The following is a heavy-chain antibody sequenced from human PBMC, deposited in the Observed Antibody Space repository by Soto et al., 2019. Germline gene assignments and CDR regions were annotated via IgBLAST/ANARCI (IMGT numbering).Heavy chain of an antibody. CDR1: GGSISSGGYY. J-gene: IGHJ5*02. D-gene: IGHD5-12*01. CDR3: AREEGGCYEHRWFDP. CDR2: IYYSGCT. V-gene: IGHV4-31*03. Sequence: QVQLQESGPGLVKPSQTLSLTCTVSGGSISSGGYYWSWIRQHPGKGLEWIGYIYYSGCTYYNPSLKSRVTISLDTSKHQFSRKLSAVPAADTAVYYCAREEGGCYEHRWFDPWGQGTLVTVSS.